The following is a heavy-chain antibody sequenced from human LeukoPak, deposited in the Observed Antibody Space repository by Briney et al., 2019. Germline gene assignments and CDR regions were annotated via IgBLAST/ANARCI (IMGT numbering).Heavy chain of an antibody. CDR3: AREPRGYCSGGRCYPAFDY. CDR2: ISSSSSYI. D-gene: IGHD2-15*01. J-gene: IGHJ4*02. V-gene: IGHV3-21*01. CDR1: GFTFSSYS. Sequence: GGSLRLSCAASGFTFSSYSMNWVRQAPGKGLEWVSSISSSSSYIYYADSVKGRFTISRDNAKNSLYLQMNSLRAEDTAVYYCAREPRGYCSGGRCYPAFDYWGQGTLVTVSS.